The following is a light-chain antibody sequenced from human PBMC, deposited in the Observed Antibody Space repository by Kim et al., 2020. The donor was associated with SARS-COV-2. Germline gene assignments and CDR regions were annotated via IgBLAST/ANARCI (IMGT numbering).Light chain of an antibody. CDR3: QQYNNWPLT. CDR1: QSVGSN. V-gene: IGKV3-15*01. CDR2: GAS. Sequence: EIVMTQSPATLSVSPGERTTLSCGASQSVGSNLAWYQQKPGQAPRLLIYGASTRATGVPARFSGSGSGTEFTLTISSLQSEDFAVYYCQQYNNWPLTFGQGTKVDIK. J-gene: IGKJ1*01.